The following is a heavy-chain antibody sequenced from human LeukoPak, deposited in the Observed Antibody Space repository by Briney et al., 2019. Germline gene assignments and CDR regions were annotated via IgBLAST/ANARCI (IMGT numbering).Heavy chain of an antibody. J-gene: IGHJ4*02. V-gene: IGHV1-2*02. CDR3: ARDRDYSNTERGFDY. D-gene: IGHD4-11*01. Sequence: ASVKVSCKTSGYTFSDYYIHWVRQAPGQGLEWMGWINPNNGETKSAQKFQGRVTMTGDTSISTAYMELRRVTSDDTAVYYCARDRDYSNTERGFDYWGQGTLVTVSS. CDR2: INPNNGET. CDR1: GYTFSDYY.